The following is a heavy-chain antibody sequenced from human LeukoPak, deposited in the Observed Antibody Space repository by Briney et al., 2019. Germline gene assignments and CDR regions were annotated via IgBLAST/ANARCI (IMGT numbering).Heavy chain of an antibody. CDR1: GFTFSSYS. CDR3: AKDPKYYGSGSSHAYYFDY. J-gene: IGHJ4*02. V-gene: IGHV3-21*01. Sequence: KSGGSLRLSCAGSGFTFSSYSMNWVRQAPGKGLEWVSSITSSNNYIYYADSMKGRFTISRDNSKNTLYLQMNSLRAEDTAVYYCAKDPKYYGSGSSHAYYFDYWGQGTLVTVSS. D-gene: IGHD3-10*01. CDR2: ITSSNNYI.